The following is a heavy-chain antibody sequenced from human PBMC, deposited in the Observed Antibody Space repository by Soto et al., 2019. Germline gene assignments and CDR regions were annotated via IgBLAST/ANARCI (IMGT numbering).Heavy chain of an antibody. CDR1: GGSISSYY. CDR3: ARGVGSGSYYNQYNWFDP. J-gene: IGHJ5*02. D-gene: IGHD3-10*01. CDR2: IYYSGTT. V-gene: IGHV4-59*01. Sequence: SETLSLTCTVSGGSISSYYWSWTRQPPGKGLEWIGYIYYSGTTNYNPSLKSRVTISVDTSKNQFSLKLNSVTAADTAVYYCARGVGSGSYYNQYNWFDPWGQGTLVTVSS.